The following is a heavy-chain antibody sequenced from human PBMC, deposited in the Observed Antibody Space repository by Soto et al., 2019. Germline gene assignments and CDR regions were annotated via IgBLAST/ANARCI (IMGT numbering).Heavy chain of an antibody. J-gene: IGHJ5*02. CDR3: AHSRYGAGTLT. CDR1: GFSLTTSGVG. Sequence: QITLKETGPTLVKPTQTLTLTCTFSGFSLTTSGVGVVWIRQPPGKALEWLALLYWDDDKRYSPSLKSRLTVTKDTSKHQVVLTMTNMDPVDTATYYCAHSRYGAGTLTWGQGALVAVSS. D-gene: IGHD3-10*01. V-gene: IGHV2-5*02. CDR2: LYWDDDK.